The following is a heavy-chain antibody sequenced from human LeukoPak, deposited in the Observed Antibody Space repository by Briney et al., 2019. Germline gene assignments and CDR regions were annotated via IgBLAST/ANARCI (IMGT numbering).Heavy chain of an antibody. V-gene: IGHV3-30-3*01. CDR2: ISYDGSNK. Sequence: GGSLRLSCEASRFTFSNFAMHWVRQAPGKGLEWVALISYDGSNKYYADSVKGRFTISRDNSKNTLYVQMNSLRVEDTAMYYCARDRRVYGDYGMDVWGRGTTVTVSS. CDR1: RFTFSNFA. D-gene: IGHD4-17*01. J-gene: IGHJ6*02. CDR3: ARDRRVYGDYGMDV.